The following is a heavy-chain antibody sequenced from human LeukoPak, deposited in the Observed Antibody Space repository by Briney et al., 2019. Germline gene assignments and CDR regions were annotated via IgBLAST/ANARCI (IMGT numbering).Heavy chain of an antibody. V-gene: IGHV4-4*02. CDR3: ARWQDGYNYRGLDY. J-gene: IGHJ4*02. D-gene: IGHD5-24*01. Sequence: SETLSLTCVVSGDSISYPKWWSWVRPPPGRGLEWIGEIYHSGSTNYNPSLKSRVTISVDKSKSQFSLKLSSVTAADTAVYYCARWQDGYNYRGLDYWGQGTLVIVSS. CDR1: GDSISYPKW. CDR2: IYHSGST.